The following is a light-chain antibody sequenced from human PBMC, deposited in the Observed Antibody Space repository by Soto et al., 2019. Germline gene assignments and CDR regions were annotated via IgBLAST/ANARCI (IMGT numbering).Light chain of an antibody. CDR1: SSNIGSNF. CDR3: AAWDYSLSAYV. CDR2: RNN. J-gene: IGLJ1*01. Sequence: QSVLTQPPSASETPGQRVTISCSGSSSNIGSNFVYWFQQLPGAAPKLLIYRNNQRPSGVPDRFSGSKSGTSASLAISGLRSENDADYYCAAWDYSLSAYVFGTVTKVTDL. V-gene: IGLV1-47*01.